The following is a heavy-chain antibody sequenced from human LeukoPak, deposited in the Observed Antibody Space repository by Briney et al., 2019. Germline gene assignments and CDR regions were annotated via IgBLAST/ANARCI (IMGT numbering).Heavy chain of an antibody. J-gene: IGHJ4*02. D-gene: IGHD2/OR15-2a*01. CDR2: ITSNGGST. V-gene: IGHV3-64*01. Sequence: PGGSLRLSCAASGFIFSTYAMHWVRQAPGKGLEYVSAITSNGGSTYYANSVKGRFTISRDNSKNTLYLQMGSLRAEDMAVYYCATAENTGYYSFWGQGTLVTVSS. CDR1: GFIFSTYA. CDR3: ATAENTGYYSF.